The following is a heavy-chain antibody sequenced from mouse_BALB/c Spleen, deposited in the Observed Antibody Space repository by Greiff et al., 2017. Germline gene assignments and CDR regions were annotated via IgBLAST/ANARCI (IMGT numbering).Heavy chain of an antibody. CDR3: ARQGYYGYVAMDY. CDR2: ISNGGGST. Sequence: EVKLVESGGGLVQPGGSLKLSCAASGFTFSSYSMSWVRQTPEKRLEWVAYISNGGGSTYYPDTVKGRFTISRDTAKNTLYLQMSSLKSEDTAMYYCARQGYYGYVAMDYWGQGTSVTVSS. CDR1: GFTFSSYS. V-gene: IGHV5-12-2*01. D-gene: IGHD1-2*01. J-gene: IGHJ4*01.